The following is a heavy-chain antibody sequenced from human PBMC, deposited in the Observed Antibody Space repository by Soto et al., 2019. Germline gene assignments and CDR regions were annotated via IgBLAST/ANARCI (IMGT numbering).Heavy chain of an antibody. V-gene: IGHV4-4*07. CDR1: GGSIRSFC. D-gene: IGHD1-1*01. CDR3: AKALKLERADY. Sequence: PSAPLSVPCAVSGGSIRSFCCTWSRTPYGQGLEWIGRVYTSGSTNYNPSLTRRVTMSVDTSKNQFSLKLSSVTAADKTVYCCAKALKLERADYCGQGSQVTLFS. CDR2: VYTSGST. J-gene: IGHJ4*02.